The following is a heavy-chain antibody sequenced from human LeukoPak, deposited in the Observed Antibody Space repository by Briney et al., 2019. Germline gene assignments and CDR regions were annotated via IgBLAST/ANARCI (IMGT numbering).Heavy chain of an antibody. CDR1: GFTFSSYS. V-gene: IGHV3-21*01. D-gene: IGHD1-26*01. CDR3: ARDKVGASNWFDP. J-gene: IGHJ5*02. Sequence: PGGSLRLSCAASGFTFSSYSMNLVRQAPGKGLEWVSSISSSSSYIYYADSVKGRFTISRDNAKNSLYLQMNSLRAEDTAVYYCARDKVGASNWFDPWGQGTLVTVSS. CDR2: ISSSSSYI.